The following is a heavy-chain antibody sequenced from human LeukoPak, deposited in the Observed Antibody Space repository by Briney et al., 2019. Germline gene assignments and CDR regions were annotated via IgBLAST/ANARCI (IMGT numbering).Heavy chain of an antibody. V-gene: IGHV4-30-2*01. CDR2: IYHSGST. CDR3: ARGNSGSYYCLDY. D-gene: IGHD3-10*01. J-gene: IGHJ4*02. Sequence: PSETLSLTCAVSGGSISSGGYSWGWIRQPPGKGLEWIRYIYHSGSTYYNPSLKSRVTISVDRSKNQFSLKLSSVTAADTAVYYCARGNSGSYYCLDYWGKGTLVTVSS. CDR1: GGSISSGGYS.